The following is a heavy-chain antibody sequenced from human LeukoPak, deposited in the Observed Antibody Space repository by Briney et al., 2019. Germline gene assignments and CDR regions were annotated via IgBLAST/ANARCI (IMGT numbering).Heavy chain of an antibody. CDR2: IRYDGSNK. CDR3: AKDLFWRYQLELRNWFDP. D-gene: IGHD1-7*01. V-gene: IGHV3-30*02. CDR1: GFTFSSYG. Sequence: GGSLRLSCAASGFTFSSYGMHWVRQAPGKGLEWVAFIRYDGSNKYYADSVKGRFTISRDNSRNTLYLQMNSLRAEDTAVYYCAKDLFWRYQLELRNWFDPWGQGTLVTVSS. J-gene: IGHJ5*02.